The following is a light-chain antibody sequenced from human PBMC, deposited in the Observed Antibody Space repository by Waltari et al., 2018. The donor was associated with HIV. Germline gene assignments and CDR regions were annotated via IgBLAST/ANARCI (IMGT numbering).Light chain of an antibody. J-gene: IGKJ1*01. CDR2: GSS. CDR1: QWFRNN. V-gene: IGKV3-15*01. Sequence: EIVMPQSPATLSVSPGGRATISCRASQWFRNNLVWYQQRPGQAPRLLIYGSSTRATGIPGRFSGSGSGTEFTLTINSLQSEDFAVYYCQQYNSWPRTFGQGTKVEVK. CDR3: QQYNSWPRT.